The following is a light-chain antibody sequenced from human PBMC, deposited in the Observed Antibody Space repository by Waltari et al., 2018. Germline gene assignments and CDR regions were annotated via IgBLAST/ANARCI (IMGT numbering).Light chain of an antibody. CDR2: GDT. V-gene: IGLV1-40*01. CDR3: QSYDDSLSGWV. CDR1: SSNIGAGHD. J-gene: IGLJ3*02. Sequence: QSVLTQPPSMSGAPGQRVTISCTGSSSNIGAGHDVHWYQQLPGVAPKLLIYGDTYRPSGVPDRVSGSKSDTSASLAIAGLQAEDEADYYCQSYDDSLSGWVFGGGTKLTVL.